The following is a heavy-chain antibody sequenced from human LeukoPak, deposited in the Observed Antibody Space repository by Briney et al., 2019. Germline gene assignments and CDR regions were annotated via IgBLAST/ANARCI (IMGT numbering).Heavy chain of an antibody. J-gene: IGHJ4*02. Sequence: ASVKVSCKASGYTFTNYPMNWVRQAPGQRLESMGWINTNTGNPTYAQGFTERFVFSWDTSVNTAYLQINSLKPEDTAVYFCARDTYCSGGRCYSRVGYWGQGTVVTVSS. CDR1: GYTFTNYP. CDR3: ARDTYCSGGRCYSRVGY. D-gene: IGHD2-15*01. V-gene: IGHV7-4-1*02. CDR2: INTNTGNP.